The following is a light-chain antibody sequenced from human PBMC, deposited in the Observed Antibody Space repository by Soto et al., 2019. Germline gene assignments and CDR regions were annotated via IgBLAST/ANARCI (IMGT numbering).Light chain of an antibody. CDR2: SNN. CDR1: YSNIGSNT. V-gene: IGLV1-44*01. J-gene: IGLJ2*01. Sequence: QSLLTQPPSVSATPGQRVTISCSGTYSNIGSNTVAWYQRLPGAAPTLLIYSNNERPSGVPDRFSGSKSGSSASLAISGLQSEDEADYYCAAWDDSLNSPRMLFGGGTKVTVL. CDR3: AAWDDSLNSPRML.